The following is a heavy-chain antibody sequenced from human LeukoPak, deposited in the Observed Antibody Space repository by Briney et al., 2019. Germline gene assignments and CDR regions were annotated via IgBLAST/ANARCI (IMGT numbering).Heavy chain of an antibody. D-gene: IGHD2-2*01. CDR1: GFTFSSYA. V-gene: IGHV3-23*01. J-gene: IGHJ4*02. CDR3: ARNLGEIVLAAAFDY. Sequence: GGSLRLSCAASGFTFSSYAMSWVRQAPRKGLEWVSAISGSGGNTYYADSVKGRFTISRDNSKNTLFLQMNSLRAEDTAVYYCARNLGEIVLAAAFDYGGQGTLVTVSS. CDR2: ISGSGGNT.